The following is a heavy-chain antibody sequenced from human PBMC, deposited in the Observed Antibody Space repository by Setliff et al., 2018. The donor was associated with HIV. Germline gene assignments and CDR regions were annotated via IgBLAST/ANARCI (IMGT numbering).Heavy chain of an antibody. CDR1: GGSISSYY. Sequence: SETLSLTCTVSGGSISSYYCSWIRQPPGKGLAWIGYIYYSGSTNYNPSLKSRVTISVDTSKNQFSLKLSSVIAADTAVYYCARIFGDQGYYYGMDVWGQGTTGTVSS. V-gene: IGHV4-59*01. J-gene: IGHJ6*02. CDR2: IYYSGST. CDR3: ARIFGDQGYYYGMDV. D-gene: IGHD3-3*01.